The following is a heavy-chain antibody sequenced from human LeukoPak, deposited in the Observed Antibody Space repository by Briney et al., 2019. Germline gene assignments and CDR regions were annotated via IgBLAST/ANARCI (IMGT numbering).Heavy chain of an antibody. Sequence: PGGSLRLSCAASGFTFSSYWMSWVRQAPGKGLEWVANIKQDGSEKYYVDSVKGRFTISRDNAKNSLYLQMNSLRAEDTAVYYCASLGATLTNWFDPWGQGTLVTVSS. CDR1: GFTFSSYW. D-gene: IGHD1-26*01. V-gene: IGHV3-7*01. J-gene: IGHJ5*02. CDR3: ASLGATLTNWFDP. CDR2: IKQDGSEK.